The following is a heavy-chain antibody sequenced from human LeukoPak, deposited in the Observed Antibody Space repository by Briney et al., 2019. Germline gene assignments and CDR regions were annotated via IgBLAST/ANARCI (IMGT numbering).Heavy chain of an antibody. Sequence: SETLSLTCTVSGGSISSGSYYWSWIRQPAGKGLEWIGRIYTSGSTNYNPSLKSRVTISVDTSKNQFSLNLSSVTAADTAVYYCARGGYSGKDCNNWGQGTLVTVSS. J-gene: IGHJ4*02. V-gene: IGHV4-61*02. CDR1: GGSISSGSYY. CDR2: IYTSGST. D-gene: IGHD5-12*01. CDR3: ARGGYSGKDCNN.